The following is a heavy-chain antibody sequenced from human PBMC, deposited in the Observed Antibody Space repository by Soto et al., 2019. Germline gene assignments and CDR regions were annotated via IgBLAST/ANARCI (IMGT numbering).Heavy chain of an antibody. CDR1: GDSVSSNSAA. D-gene: IGHD4-4*01. CDR2: TYYRSKWYN. V-gene: IGHV6-1*01. CDR3: ARDLLLSNGAYSDFAWFDP. Sequence: PSQTLSLTCAISGDSVSSNSAAWNWIRQSPSRGLEWLGRTYYRSKWYNDYAVSVKSRITINPDTSKNQFSLQLNSVTPEDTAVYYCARDLLLSNGAYSDFAWFDPWGQGTLVTVSS. J-gene: IGHJ5*02.